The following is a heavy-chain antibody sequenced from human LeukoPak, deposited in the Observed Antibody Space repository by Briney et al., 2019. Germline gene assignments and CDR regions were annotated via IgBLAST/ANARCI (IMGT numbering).Heavy chain of an antibody. CDR3: ARDPLHIVVVTAKPSNWFDP. CDR2: IYHSGIT. J-gene: IGHJ5*02. V-gene: IGHV4-38-2*02. Sequence: SGTLSLTCAVSGYSISSGYYWGWIRQPPGKGLEWIGSIYHSGITYYNPSLKSRVTISVDTSKNQFSLKLRSVTAADTAVYYCARDPLHIVVVTAKPSNWFDPWGQGTLVTVSS. CDR1: GYSISSGYY. D-gene: IGHD2-21*02.